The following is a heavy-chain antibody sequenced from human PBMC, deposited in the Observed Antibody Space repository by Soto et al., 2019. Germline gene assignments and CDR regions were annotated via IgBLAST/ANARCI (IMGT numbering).Heavy chain of an antibody. D-gene: IGHD2-21*01. CDR1: GFTFSTYG. Sequence: QEQLVESGGGVVQPGRSLRLSCAASGFTFSTYGMHWVRQIPGNGLQWVAIIRYDGSITYYADSVKGRFTISRDNSKNKMYLELSSLRDEDTAGYYCARIDCAGNNCKTYYHDCLDVWGPGNTVSVSS. CDR2: IRYDGSIT. J-gene: IGHJ6*02. CDR3: ARIDCAGNNCKTYYHDCLDV. V-gene: IGHV3-33*01.